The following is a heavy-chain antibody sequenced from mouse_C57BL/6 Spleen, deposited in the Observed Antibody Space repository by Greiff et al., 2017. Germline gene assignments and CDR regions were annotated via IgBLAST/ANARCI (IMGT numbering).Heavy chain of an antibody. J-gene: IGHJ2*01. CDR3: ARWITTVKGYFDY. Sequence: EVKLVESGGGLVQPGGSMKLSCAASGFTFSDSWMDWVRQSPEKGLEWVAEIRNKANNHATYYAESVKGRFTISRDDSKSSVYLQMNSLRAEDTGIYDCARWITTVKGYFDYWGQGTTLTVSS. D-gene: IGHD1-1*01. V-gene: IGHV6-6*01. CDR2: IRNKANNHAT. CDR1: GFTFSDSW.